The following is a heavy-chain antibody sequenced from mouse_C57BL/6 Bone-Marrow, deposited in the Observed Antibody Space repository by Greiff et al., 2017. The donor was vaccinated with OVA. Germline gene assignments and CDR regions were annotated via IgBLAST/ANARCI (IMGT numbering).Heavy chain of an antibody. J-gene: IGHJ1*03. D-gene: IGHD1-1*01. V-gene: IGHV5-4*03. Sequence: EVQVVESGGGLVKPGGSLKLSCAASGFTFSSYAMSWVRQTPEKRLEWVATISDGGSYTYYPDNVKGRFTISRDNAKNNLYLQMSHLKSEDTAMYYCARRFYYGSSYWYFDVWGTGTTVTVSS. CDR2: ISDGGSYT. CDR3: ARRFYYGSSYWYFDV. CDR1: GFTFSSYA.